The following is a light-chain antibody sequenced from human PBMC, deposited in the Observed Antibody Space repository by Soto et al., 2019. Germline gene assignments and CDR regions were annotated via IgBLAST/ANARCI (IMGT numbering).Light chain of an antibody. CDR2: AAS. CDR3: REYGSSHGT. Sequence: DIVLTQSPGTLSLAPGERATLSCRASQSVSNNYLAWYQQKPGQAPRLLIHAASTRAAGIPDRFSGSGSGTDFTLTISRLEPEDFAVYACREYGSSHGTFGQWRRLEIK. V-gene: IGKV3-20*01. CDR1: QSVSNNY. J-gene: IGKJ5*01.